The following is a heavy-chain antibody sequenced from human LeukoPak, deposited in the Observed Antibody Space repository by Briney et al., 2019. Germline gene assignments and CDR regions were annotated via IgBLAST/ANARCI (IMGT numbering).Heavy chain of an antibody. CDR2: ISSSSSYI. V-gene: IGHV3-21*01. Sequence: GGSLRLSCAASGFTFSSYSMNWVRQAPGKGLEWVSSISSSSSYIYYADSEKGRFTISRDNAKNSLYLQMNSLRAEDTAVYYCARLARPRPYFDYWGQGTLVTVSS. J-gene: IGHJ4*02. CDR1: GFTFSSYS. CDR3: ARLARPRPYFDY. D-gene: IGHD6-6*01.